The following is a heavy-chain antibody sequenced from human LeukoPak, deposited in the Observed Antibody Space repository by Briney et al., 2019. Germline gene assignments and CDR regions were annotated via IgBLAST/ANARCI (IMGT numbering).Heavy chain of an antibody. CDR2: ISGSGGST. CDR3: AKAVDYSSGWYPFFDY. Sequence: PGGSLRPSCAASGFTFSSYAMSWVRQAPGKGLEWVSAISGSGGSTYYADSVKGRFTISRDNSKNTLYLQMNSLRAEDTAVYYCAKAVDYSSGWYPFFDYWGQGTLVTVSS. V-gene: IGHV3-23*01. D-gene: IGHD6-19*01. CDR1: GFTFSSYA. J-gene: IGHJ4*02.